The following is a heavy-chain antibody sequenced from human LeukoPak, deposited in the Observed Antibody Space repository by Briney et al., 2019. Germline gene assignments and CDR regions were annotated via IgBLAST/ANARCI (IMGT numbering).Heavy chain of an antibody. Sequence: PGGSLRLFCAASGSTFSSHTMNWVRQAPGKGLEWVSYISNTGSVIYYADSVKGRFTISRDNAKNSLYLQMSSLRAEDTAVYYCARASRYCSSTSCPLDYWGQGTLVTVSS. V-gene: IGHV3-48*01. CDR1: GSTFSSHT. J-gene: IGHJ4*02. CDR3: ARASRYCSSTSCPLDY. D-gene: IGHD2-2*01. CDR2: ISNTGSVI.